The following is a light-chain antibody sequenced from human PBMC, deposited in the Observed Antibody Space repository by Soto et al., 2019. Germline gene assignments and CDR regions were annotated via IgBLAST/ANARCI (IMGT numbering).Light chain of an antibody. CDR1: QSVSFN. CDR2: GAS. Sequence: ERVMTQSPATLFVSPGERATLSCRASQSVSFNLAWYQQKPGQAPRLLIYGASTRATGIPARFSGSGSGTEFTLTISSLQSEDFAVYYCQQYNSWPPIFTFGPGTKVDVK. J-gene: IGKJ3*01. V-gene: IGKV3-15*01. CDR3: QQYNSWPPIFT.